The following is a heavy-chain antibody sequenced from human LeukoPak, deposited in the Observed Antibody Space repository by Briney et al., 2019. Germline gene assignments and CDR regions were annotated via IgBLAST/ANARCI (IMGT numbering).Heavy chain of an antibody. J-gene: IGHJ3*01. CDR3: ARARFGKPYDAYL. Sequence: GGSLRLSCAASGFSSRDHYLSWIRQAPGKGLEWLASVSSTGTTISYADSVKGRFTISRDDAKNSLFLQMTSLRGEDTALYYCARARFGKPYDAYLWGQGTMVTVSS. CDR2: VSSTGTTI. V-gene: IGHV3-11*01. D-gene: IGHD3-10*01. CDR1: GFSSRDHY.